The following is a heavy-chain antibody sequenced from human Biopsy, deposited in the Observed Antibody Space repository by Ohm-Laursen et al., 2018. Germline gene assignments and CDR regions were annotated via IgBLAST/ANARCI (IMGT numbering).Heavy chain of an antibody. Sequence: SETLSLTCTVSGVSITAYYWSWIRQPSGKGLECIGNIHHSGSTNYNPSLKSRLTISVDTSKNQFSLKLSSVTAADTAVYYCARMDCSGGSCHYYSYGMDVWGQGTTVTVSS. J-gene: IGHJ6*02. CDR3: ARMDCSGGSCHYYSYGMDV. CDR2: IHHSGST. CDR1: GVSITAYY. V-gene: IGHV4-4*09. D-gene: IGHD2-15*01.